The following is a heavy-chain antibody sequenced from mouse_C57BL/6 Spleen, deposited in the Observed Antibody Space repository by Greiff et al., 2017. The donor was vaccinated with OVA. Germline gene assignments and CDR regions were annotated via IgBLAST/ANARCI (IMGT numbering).Heavy chain of an antibody. CDR1: GYTFTSYW. D-gene: IGHD1-1*01. CDR3: ASYYYGSSSWLAY. V-gene: IGHV1-69*01. J-gene: IGHJ3*01. CDR2: IDPSDSST. Sequence: QVQLQQPGAELVMPGASVKLSCKASGYTFTSYWMPWVQPRPGQGLEWIGEIDPSDSSTAYNQKFKGKSTLTVDKSSSTAYMQLSSLTSDDSAGYYFASYYYGSSSWLAYWGQGTLVTVSA.